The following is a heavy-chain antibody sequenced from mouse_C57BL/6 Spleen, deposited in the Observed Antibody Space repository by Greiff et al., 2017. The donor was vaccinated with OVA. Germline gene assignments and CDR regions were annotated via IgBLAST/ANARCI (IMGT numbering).Heavy chain of an antibody. J-gene: IGHJ2*01. CDR1: GYTFTSYW. CDR2: IHPNSGST. CDR3: AREGDYSNLSY. Sequence: QVQLQQPGAELVKPGASVKLSCKASGYTFTSYWMHWVKQRPGQGLEWIGMIHPNSGSTNYNEKFKSKATLTVDKSSSTAYMQLSSLTSEDSAVDYCAREGDYSNLSYWGQGTTLTVSA. D-gene: IGHD2-5*01. V-gene: IGHV1-64*01.